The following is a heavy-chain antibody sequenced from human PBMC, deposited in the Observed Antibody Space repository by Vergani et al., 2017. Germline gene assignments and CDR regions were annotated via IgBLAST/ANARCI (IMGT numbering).Heavy chain of an antibody. V-gene: IGHV5-51*03. CDR2: IYAGDSDV. D-gene: IGHD3-3*01. CDR1: GYSITNYW. CDR3: AKTHDFSSLYSSYNWFDP. Sequence: EVQLVQSGAEVKKPGESLKISCQGSGYSITNYWIAWVRQRPGKGREWMGIIYAGDSDVRYSPSFQGQVTMSVDKSLSTAYLQWSSLKASDTATYYCAKTHDFSSLYSSYNWFDPWGQGTQVTGSS. J-gene: IGHJ5*02.